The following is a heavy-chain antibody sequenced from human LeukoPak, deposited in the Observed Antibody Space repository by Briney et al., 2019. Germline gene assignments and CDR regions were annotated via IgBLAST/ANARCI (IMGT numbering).Heavy chain of an antibody. J-gene: IGHJ3*02. CDR2: IYYSGST. V-gene: IGHV4-39*01. Sequence: SETLSLTCTISGGSISSSSYYWGWIRQPPGKGLEWIGSIYYSGSTYYNPSLKSRVTISVDTSKNQFSLKLSSVTAADTAVYYCARRSGAFDIWGQGTMVTVPS. D-gene: IGHD6-25*01. CDR3: ARRSGAFDI. CDR1: GGSISSSSYY.